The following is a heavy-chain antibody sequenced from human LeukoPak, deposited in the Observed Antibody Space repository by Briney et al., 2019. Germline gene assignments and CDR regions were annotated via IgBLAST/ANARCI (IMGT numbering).Heavy chain of an antibody. Sequence: GRSLRLSCAASGFTFDDYAMHWVRQAPGKGLEWVSGISWNSGSIGYADSVKGRFTTSRDNAKNSLYLQMSSLRAEDTALYYCAKAKYSSSSGGYFDYWGQGTLVTVSS. J-gene: IGHJ4*02. CDR2: ISWNSGSI. CDR1: GFTFDDYA. D-gene: IGHD6-6*01. V-gene: IGHV3-9*01. CDR3: AKAKYSSSSGGYFDY.